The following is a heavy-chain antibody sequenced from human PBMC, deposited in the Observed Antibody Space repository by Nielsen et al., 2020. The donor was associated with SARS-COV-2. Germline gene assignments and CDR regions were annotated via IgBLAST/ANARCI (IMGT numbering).Heavy chain of an antibody. D-gene: IGHD1-26*01. CDR2: MSYDGNNK. J-gene: IGHJ6*02. Sequence: GESLKISCAASGFTFSNYAMHWVRQAPGKGLEWLAVMSYDGNNKYYAESVKGRFTISRDNSVNTLDLQLNSLRAEDTAVYYCARGGKWEPFFYDYGMDLWGQGTTVTVSS. CDR3: ARGGKWEPFFYDYGMDL. CDR1: GFTFSNYA. V-gene: IGHV3-30*04.